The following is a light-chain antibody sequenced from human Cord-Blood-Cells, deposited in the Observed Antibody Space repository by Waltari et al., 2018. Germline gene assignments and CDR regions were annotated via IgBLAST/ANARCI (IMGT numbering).Light chain of an antibody. CDR2: DAS. CDR1: QDISNY. CDR3: QQYDNLPMYT. V-gene: IGKV1-33*01. Sequence: IQMTLSPSSLSASVGARVTITCQASQDISNYLNWYQQKPGKAPKLLIYDASNLETGVPSRFSGSGSGTDFTFTISSLQPEDIATYYCQQYDNLPMYTFGQGTKLEIK. J-gene: IGKJ2*01.